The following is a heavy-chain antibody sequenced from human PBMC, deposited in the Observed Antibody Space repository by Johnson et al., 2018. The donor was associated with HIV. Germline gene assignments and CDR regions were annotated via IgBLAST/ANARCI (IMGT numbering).Heavy chain of an antibody. CDR2: ISYDGSNK. Sequence: QVQLVESGGGLVQPGGSLRLSCAASGFTVSSYAMHWVRQAPGKGLEWVAVISYDGSNKYYADSVKGRFTISRDNSKNTLYLQMNSLRAEDTAVYYCAREGRLGSYLGGVAFDIWGQGTMVTVSS. V-gene: IGHV3-30*04. J-gene: IGHJ3*02. D-gene: IGHD1-26*01. CDR1: GFTVSSYA. CDR3: AREGRLGSYLGGVAFDI.